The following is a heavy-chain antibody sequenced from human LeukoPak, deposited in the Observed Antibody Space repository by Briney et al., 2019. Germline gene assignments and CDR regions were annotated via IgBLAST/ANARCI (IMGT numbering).Heavy chain of an antibody. J-gene: IGHJ4*02. Sequence: PGGSLRLSCAASGFTFSSYAMSWVRQAPGKGLEWVSGISDSGDTTYYADSVKGRFTISRDNSKNTLYLQMNNLRAEDMAVYYCAKPYYDMLTGKGPSDFWGRGTLVTVSS. CDR1: GFTFSSYA. CDR2: ISDSGDTT. CDR3: AKPYYDMLTGKGPSDF. V-gene: IGHV3-23*01. D-gene: IGHD3-9*01.